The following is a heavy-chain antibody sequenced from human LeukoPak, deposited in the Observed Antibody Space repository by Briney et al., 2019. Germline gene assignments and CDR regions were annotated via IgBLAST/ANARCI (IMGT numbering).Heavy chain of an antibody. D-gene: IGHD2-2*02. CDR2: INPNSGGT. CDR3: ARGTRYFFHIVVVLAAIGLGAFDI. V-gene: IGHV1-2*02. CDR1: GYTFTGYY. J-gene: IGHJ3*02. Sequence: ASVKVSCKASGYTFTGYYMHWVRQAPGQGLEWMGWINPNSGGTNYAQKFQGRVTMTRDTSISTAYMELSRLRSDDTAVYYCARGTRYFFHIVVVLAAIGLGAFDIWGQGTMVTVSS.